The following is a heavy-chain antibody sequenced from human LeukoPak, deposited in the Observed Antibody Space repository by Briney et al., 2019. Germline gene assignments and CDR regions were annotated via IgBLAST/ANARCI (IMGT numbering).Heavy chain of an antibody. CDR3: ARGSNSVYYFNVVAPYYFDY. V-gene: IGHV1-2*06. J-gene: IGHJ4*02. D-gene: IGHD3-22*01. CDR2: INPNSSGT. Sequence: ASVKVSCKASGYTFTGYYMHWVRRAPGQGLEWMGRINPNSSGTNYAQKFQGRATMTRDTSINTAYMDLSRLRSDDTAVYYCARGSNSVYYFNVVAPYYFDYWGQGTLVTVSS. CDR1: GYTFTGYY.